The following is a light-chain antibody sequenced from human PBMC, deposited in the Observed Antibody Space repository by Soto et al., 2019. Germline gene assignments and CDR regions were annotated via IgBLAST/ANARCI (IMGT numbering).Light chain of an antibody. V-gene: IGKV3-20*01. Sequence: EIVLTQSPCTLSWSPGGRATLSWRASQSVSRNYVAWYQQNTGQSPRLLIYGASNRASGIPDRFSGSAYGADFNLSIARLEPEDFAMYYCQQYGSTPLTFGGGTKVDIK. CDR2: GAS. CDR3: QQYGSTPLT. J-gene: IGKJ4*01. CDR1: QSVSRNY.